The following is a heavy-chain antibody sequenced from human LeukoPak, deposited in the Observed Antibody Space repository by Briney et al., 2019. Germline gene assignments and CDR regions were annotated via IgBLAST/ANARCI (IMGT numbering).Heavy chain of an antibody. V-gene: IGHV3-73*01. Sequence: GGSLRLSCAASGFTFSSYWMSWVRRASGKGLEWVGRIRSKANSYATAYAASVKGRFTISRDDSKNTAYLQMNSLKTEDTAVYYCTRTPYDYYYYYMDVWGKGTTVTVSS. CDR1: GFTFSSYW. CDR3: TRTPYDYYYYYMDV. J-gene: IGHJ6*03. CDR2: IRSKANSYAT. D-gene: IGHD2-15*01.